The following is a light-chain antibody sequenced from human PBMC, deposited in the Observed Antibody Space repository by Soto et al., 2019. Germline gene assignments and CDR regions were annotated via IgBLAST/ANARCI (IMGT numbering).Light chain of an antibody. CDR2: DVS. V-gene: IGLV2-14*01. CDR3: SSYTTTRA. CDR1: SSDVGGYKY. Sequence: QSALTQPASVSGSLGQSITISFTATSSDVGGYKYVSWYQQHPGRAPKLIIYDVSYRPSGVSNRFSGSKSGNTASLTISGLQAEDEADYYCSSYTTTRAFGGGTKVTVL. J-gene: IGLJ2*01.